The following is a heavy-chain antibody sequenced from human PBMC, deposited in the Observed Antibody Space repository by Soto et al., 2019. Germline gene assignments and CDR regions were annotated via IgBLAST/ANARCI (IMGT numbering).Heavy chain of an antibody. Sequence: ASVKVSCKASGYTFTGYYMHWVRQAPGQGLEWMGWINPNSGGTNYAQKFQGRVTMTRDTSISTAYMELSRLRSDDTAVYYCARDQNEYYYDSSGSSGYWGQGTLVT. CDR3: ARDQNEYYYDSSGSSGY. D-gene: IGHD3-22*01. V-gene: IGHV1-2*02. CDR2: INPNSGGT. CDR1: GYTFTGYY. J-gene: IGHJ4*02.